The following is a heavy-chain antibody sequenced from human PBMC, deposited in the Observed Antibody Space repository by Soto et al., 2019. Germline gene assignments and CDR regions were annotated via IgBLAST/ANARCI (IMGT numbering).Heavy chain of an antibody. Sequence: QVELQQWGAGLLRPSETLSLTCAVYGESFSGFYWSWIRQSPGKGLEWIGEVNHSGSTNYNPSLKSRVSISVDTSKNQFSLKLSSVTAADTAVYYCARGQYNMVRGVIANDYWGQGTLITVSS. J-gene: IGHJ4*02. CDR2: VNHSGST. D-gene: IGHD3-10*01. CDR3: ARGQYNMVRGVIANDY. V-gene: IGHV4-34*01. CDR1: GESFSGFY.